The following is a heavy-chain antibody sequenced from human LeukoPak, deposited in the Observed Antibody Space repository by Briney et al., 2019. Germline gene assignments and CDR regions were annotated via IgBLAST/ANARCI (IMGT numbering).Heavy chain of an antibody. J-gene: IGHJ4*02. CDR2: IYYSGST. Sequence: PSETLSLTCTVSGGSISSSSYYWGWIRQPPGKGLEWIGSIYYSGSTYYNPSLKSRVTISVDTSKNQFSLKLSSVTAADTAVYYCARVPRMYSSSSPFDYWGQGTLVTVSS. CDR3: ARVPRMYSSSSPFDY. V-gene: IGHV4-39*01. D-gene: IGHD6-6*01. CDR1: GGSISSSSYY.